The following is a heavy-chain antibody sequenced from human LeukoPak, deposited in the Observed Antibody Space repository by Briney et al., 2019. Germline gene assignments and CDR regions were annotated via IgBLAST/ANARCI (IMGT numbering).Heavy chain of an antibody. D-gene: IGHD6-19*01. J-gene: IGHJ3*02. CDR2: INHSGST. CDR1: GGSFSGYY. Sequence: SETLSLTCAVYGGSFSGYYWSWIRQPPGKGLEWIGEINHSGSTNYNPSLKSRVTISVDTSKNQFSLKLSSVTAADTAIYYCARVQGLIDPFDIWGQGTLVTVSS. V-gene: IGHV4-34*01. CDR3: ARVQGLIDPFDI.